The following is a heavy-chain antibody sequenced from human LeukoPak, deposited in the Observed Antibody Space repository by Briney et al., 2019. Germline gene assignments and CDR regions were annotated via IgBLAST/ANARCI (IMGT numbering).Heavy chain of an antibody. CDR1: GFTFSSYW. CDR3: ARLPLWFGQSFDAFDI. D-gene: IGHD3-10*01. J-gene: IGHJ3*02. Sequence: PGGSLRLSCAASGFTFSSYWMHWVRQDPGKGLVWVSRINNDGSSTIYADSVKGRFTISRDNAKNTLYLQMNSLRAEDTAVYNCARLPLWFGQSFDAFDIWGQGTMGTVSS. V-gene: IGHV3-74*01. CDR2: INNDGSST.